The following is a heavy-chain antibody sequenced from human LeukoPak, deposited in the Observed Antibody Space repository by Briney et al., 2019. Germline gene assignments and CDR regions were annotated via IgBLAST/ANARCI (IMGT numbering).Heavy chain of an antibody. J-gene: IGHJ6*03. V-gene: IGHV1-69*13. D-gene: IGHD3-10*01. Sequence: GASVKVSCKASGGTFSSYAISWVRQAPGQGLEWMGGIIPIFGTATYAQKFQGRVTITADESTSTAYMELRSLRSDDTAVYYCAKCDRGDYYYYYMDVWGKGTTVTVSS. CDR1: GGTFSSYA. CDR2: IIPIFGTA. CDR3: AKCDRGDYYYYYMDV.